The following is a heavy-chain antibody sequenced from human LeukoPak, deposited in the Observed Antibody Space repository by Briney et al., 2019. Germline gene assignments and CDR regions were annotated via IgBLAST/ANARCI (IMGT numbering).Heavy chain of an antibody. D-gene: IGHD3-9*01. V-gene: IGHV3-48*02. CDR1: GFTFSSYA. CDR3: ARDRRITISWYFDL. J-gene: IGHJ2*01. Sequence: GGSLRLSCAASGFTFSSYAMNWVRQAPGKGLEWVSYISSSSSTIYYADSVKGRFTISRDNAKNSLYLQMNSLRDEDTAVYYCARDRRITISWYFDLWGRGTLVTVSS. CDR2: ISSSSSTI.